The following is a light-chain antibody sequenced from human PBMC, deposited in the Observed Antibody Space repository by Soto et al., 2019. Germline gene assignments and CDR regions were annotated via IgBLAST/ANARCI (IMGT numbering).Light chain of an antibody. J-gene: IGKJ1*01. CDR2: AAS. CDR1: QSVNGW. CDR3: QHYNSNPWT. Sequence: DIQMTQSPSTLSASVGDRVTITYRASQSVNGWLAWYQQKPGKAPKLLIYAASNLESGVPSRFSGSGSGTEFTLTISSLQPDDFATYYCQHYNSNPWTFGQGTKVEIK. V-gene: IGKV1-5*01.